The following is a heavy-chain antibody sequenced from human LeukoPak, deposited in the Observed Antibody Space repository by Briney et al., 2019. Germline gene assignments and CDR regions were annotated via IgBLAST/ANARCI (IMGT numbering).Heavy chain of an antibody. J-gene: IGHJ6*02. CDR1: GFTFSAYT. V-gene: IGHV3-21*01. CDR3: ARDDYSDSPTYYNGMDV. D-gene: IGHD4/OR15-4a*01. CDR2: MSGIGGFV. Sequence: MAGGSLRLSCAASGFTFSAYTMNWVRQAPGKGLEWVSSMSGIGGFVHYADSVKGRFTISRDNAKSSLYLQMNSLRAEDTAVYFCARDDYSDSPTYYNGMDVWGQGTVVTVSS.